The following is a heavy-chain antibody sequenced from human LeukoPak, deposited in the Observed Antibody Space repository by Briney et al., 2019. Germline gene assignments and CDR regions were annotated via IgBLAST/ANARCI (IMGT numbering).Heavy chain of an antibody. CDR3: ATYGSXSXXXXXFDY. J-gene: IGHJ4*02. V-gene: IGHV3-23*01. Sequence: GGSLRLSCAASGFTFSSYAMSWVRQAPGKGLEWVSGITSSGGTTYYADSVTGRLTISRDNSKSTLYLQMNSLRAEDTAVYYCATYGSXSXXXXXFDYXGXGXLVXXSS. CDR2: ITSSGGTT. D-gene: IGHD3-10*01. CDR1: GFTFSSYA.